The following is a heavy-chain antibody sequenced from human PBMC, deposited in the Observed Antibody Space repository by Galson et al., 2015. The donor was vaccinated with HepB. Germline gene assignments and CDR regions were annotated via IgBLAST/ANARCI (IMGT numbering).Heavy chain of an antibody. CDR2: ISGSGGRT. V-gene: IGHV3-23*01. CDR3: AKDRVGGYDFWSGYSGYGMDV. J-gene: IGHJ6*02. D-gene: IGHD3-3*01. Sequence: SLRLSCAASGFTFSSYAMSWVRQAPGKGLEWVSGISGSGGRTDHADSVTGRFTISRDNSKNTLYLQMNSLRAEDTAVYYCAKDRVGGYDFWSGYSGYGMDVWGQGTTVTVSS. CDR1: GFTFSSYA.